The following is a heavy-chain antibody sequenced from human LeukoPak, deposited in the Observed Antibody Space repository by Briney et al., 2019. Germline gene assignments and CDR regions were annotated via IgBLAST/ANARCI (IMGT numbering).Heavy chain of an antibody. CDR2: IIPIFGTA. Sequence: ASVKVSCKASGGTFSSYAISWVRRAPGQGLEWMGGIIPIFGTANYAQKFQGRVTITADKSTSTAYMELSSLRSEDTAVYYCARGGLRVMVYRLYYMDVWGKGTTVTVPS. D-gene: IGHD2-8*01. CDR1: GGTFSSYA. V-gene: IGHV1-69*06. CDR3: ARGGLRVMVYRLYYMDV. J-gene: IGHJ6*03.